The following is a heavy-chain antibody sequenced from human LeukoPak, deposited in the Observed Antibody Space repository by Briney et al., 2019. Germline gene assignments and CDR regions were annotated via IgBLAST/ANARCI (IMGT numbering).Heavy chain of an antibody. Sequence: GGSLRLSCAASGFTFSSYGMHRVRQAPGKGLEWVAVISYDGSNKYYADSVKGRFTISRDNSKNTLYLQMNSLRAEDTAVYYCAKDRLWFGESIDYYYYGMDVWGKGTTVTVSS. CDR1: GFTFSSYG. CDR3: AKDRLWFGESIDYYYYGMDV. D-gene: IGHD3-10*01. V-gene: IGHV3-30*18. CDR2: ISYDGSNK. J-gene: IGHJ6*04.